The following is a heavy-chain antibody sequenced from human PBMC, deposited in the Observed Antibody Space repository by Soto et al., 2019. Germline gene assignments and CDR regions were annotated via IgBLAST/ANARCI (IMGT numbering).Heavy chain of an antibody. Sequence: GGSLRLSCTASGFSFSTYSMAWVRQAPGKSPAWVSGLSGGGVNTFYADSVKGRFTMSRDNSKNLLYLQMNSLRTEDTAVYYCVRRSTVSYYAVDVWGQGTTVTVSS. J-gene: IGHJ6*02. CDR3: VRRSTVSYYAVDV. D-gene: IGHD4-17*01. CDR2: LSGGGVNT. V-gene: IGHV3-23*01. CDR1: GFSFSTYS.